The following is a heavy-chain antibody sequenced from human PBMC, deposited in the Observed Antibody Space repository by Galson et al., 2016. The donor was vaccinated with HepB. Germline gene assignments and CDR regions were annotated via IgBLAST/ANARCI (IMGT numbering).Heavy chain of an antibody. Sequence: SLRLSCAASEFTFSTYGMHWVRQAPGKGLEWVALIWHDGSNKYYADSVKGRFTLTRDNAKNSLYLQMNSLRDEDTAVYFCARVLFGSWSYWCLDVWGQGTTVTVSS. CDR2: IWHDGSNK. CDR3: ARVLFGSWSYWCLDV. J-gene: IGHJ6*02. V-gene: IGHV3-33*01. CDR1: EFTFSTYG. D-gene: IGHD3-10*01.